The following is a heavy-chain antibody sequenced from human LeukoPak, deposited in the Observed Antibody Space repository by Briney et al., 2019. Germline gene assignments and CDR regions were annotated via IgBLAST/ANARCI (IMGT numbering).Heavy chain of an antibody. CDR3: ASDRGTFDY. V-gene: IGHV1-69-2*01. CDR2: IDPEDGET. J-gene: IGHJ4*02. CDR1: GYMFADYH. D-gene: IGHD3-10*01. Sequence: ASVKASCKVSGYMFADYHIRWVRQAPGKGLEWMGLIDPEDGETIYAEMFQGRLTITADTSTDTAYMELNSLRSEDTAVYYCASDRGTFDYWGQGTLVIVSS.